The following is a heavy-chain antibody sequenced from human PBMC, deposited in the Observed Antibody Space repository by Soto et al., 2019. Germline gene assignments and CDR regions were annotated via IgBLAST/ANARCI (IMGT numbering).Heavy chain of an antibody. D-gene: IGHD1-26*01. V-gene: IGHV3-43*01. CDR3: AKDSSREHYYGMDV. CDR2: ISWDGGST. J-gene: IGHJ6*02. CDR1: GFTFDDYT. Sequence: EVQLVESGGVVVQPGGSLRLSCAASGFTFDDYTMHWVRQAPGKGLEWVSLISWDGGSTYYADSVKGRFTISRDNSKNSLYLQMNSLRTEDTALYYCAKDSSREHYYGMDVWGQGTTVTVSS.